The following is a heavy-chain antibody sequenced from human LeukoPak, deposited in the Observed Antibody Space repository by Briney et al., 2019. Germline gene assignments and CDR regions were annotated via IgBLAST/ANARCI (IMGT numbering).Heavy chain of an antibody. Sequence: SETLSLTCTVSGGSISSGGYYWSWIRQHPGKGLEWIGYIYYSGSTYYNPSLKSRVTISVDTSKNQFSLKLSSVTAADTAVYYCARGNYDSSGYYYAHAFDIWGQGTMVTVSS. CDR3: ARGNYDSSGYYYAHAFDI. J-gene: IGHJ3*02. D-gene: IGHD3-22*01. CDR2: IYYSGST. CDR1: GGSISSGGYY. V-gene: IGHV4-31*03.